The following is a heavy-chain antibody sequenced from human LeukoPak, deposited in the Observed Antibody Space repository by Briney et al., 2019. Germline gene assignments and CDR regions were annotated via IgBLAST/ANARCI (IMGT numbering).Heavy chain of an antibody. CDR1: GGTFSSYA. D-gene: IGHD3-3*01. CDR2: INPNSGGT. CDR3: ARRGYDFQLYYFDY. Sequence: ASVKVSCKASGGTFSSYAISWVRQAPGQGLEWMGWINPNSGGTNYAQKFQGRVTMTRDTSISTAYMELSRLRSDDTAVYYCARRGYDFQLYYFDYWGQGTLVTVSS. J-gene: IGHJ4*02. V-gene: IGHV1-2*02.